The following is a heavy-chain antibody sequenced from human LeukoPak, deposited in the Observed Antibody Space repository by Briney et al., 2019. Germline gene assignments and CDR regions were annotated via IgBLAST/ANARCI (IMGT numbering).Heavy chain of an antibody. J-gene: IGHJ1*01. CDR3: AKDATRPTLGAPAY. Sequence: PGGSLRLSCAASGFTFSSYGMHWVRQAPGKGLEWVAFIRYDGSNKYYADSVKGRFTISRDNSKNTLYLQMNSLRAEDTAVYYCAKDATRPTLGAPAYWGQATSATVSS. D-gene: IGHD3-16*01. CDR1: GFTFSSYG. CDR2: IRYDGSNK. V-gene: IGHV3-30*02.